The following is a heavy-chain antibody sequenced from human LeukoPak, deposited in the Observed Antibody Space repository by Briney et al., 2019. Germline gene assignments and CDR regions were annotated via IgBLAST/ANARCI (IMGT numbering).Heavy chain of an antibody. Sequence: GGSLRLSCAASGFTFSSYWMSWVRQAPGKGLEWVANIKQDGSEKYYVDSVKGRFTISRDNAKNSLYLQMNSLRAEDTAVYYCARDLGFIAAAQGDYWGQGTLVTVSS. V-gene: IGHV3-7*01. CDR3: ARDLGFIAAAQGDY. CDR2: IKQDGSEK. J-gene: IGHJ4*02. CDR1: GFTFSSYW. D-gene: IGHD6-13*01.